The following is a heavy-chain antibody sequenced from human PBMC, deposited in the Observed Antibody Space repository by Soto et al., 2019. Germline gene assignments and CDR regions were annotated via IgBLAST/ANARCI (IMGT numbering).Heavy chain of an antibody. CDR1: GFTFSSYG. Sequence: QVQLVESGGGVVQPGRSLRLSCAASGFTFSSYGMHWVRQAPGKGLEWVAVISYDGSNKYYADSVKGRFTISRDNSKNTLYRQMNSLRAEDTAVYYCAKDRDDSSGYPPMDYLGQETLVTVSS. V-gene: IGHV3-30*18. CDR2: ISYDGSNK. CDR3: AKDRDDSSGYPPMDY. D-gene: IGHD3-22*01. J-gene: IGHJ4*02.